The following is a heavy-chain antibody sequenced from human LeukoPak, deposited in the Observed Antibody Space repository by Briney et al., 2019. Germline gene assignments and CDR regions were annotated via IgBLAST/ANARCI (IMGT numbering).Heavy chain of an antibody. V-gene: IGHV3-7*01. CDR1: GFSINNYW. D-gene: IGHD6-19*01. CDR3: ARQAGVT. J-gene: IGHJ5*02. Sequence: GGSLRLSCAVSGFSINNYWMTWYRQAPGKGLECVAHIKGDASEKYYLDSVKGRFTISRDNAKNSLYLQMNSLRAEDTAVYYCARQAGVTWGQGTLVTVSS. CDR2: IKGDASEK.